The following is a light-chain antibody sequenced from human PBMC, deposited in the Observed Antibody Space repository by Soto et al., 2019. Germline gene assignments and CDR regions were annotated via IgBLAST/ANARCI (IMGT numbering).Light chain of an antibody. CDR2: EVT. Sequence: QSALTQPPSASGSPGQSVTISCTGTSRDVGGYNYVSWYQQHPGKAPKLKIYEVTKRPSGVPDRFSGSKSGNTASLTVSGLQGEDEGYYYCQSYDSSLSGPLYVFGTGTKVTVL. J-gene: IGLJ1*01. CDR1: SRDVGGYNY. CDR3: QSYDSSLSGPLYV. V-gene: IGLV2-8*01.